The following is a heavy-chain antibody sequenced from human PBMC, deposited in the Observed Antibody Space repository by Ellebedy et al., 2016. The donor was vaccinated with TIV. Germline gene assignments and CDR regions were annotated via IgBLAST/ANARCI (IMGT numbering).Heavy chain of an antibody. CDR2: ISGSGGST. D-gene: IGHD2-2*01. V-gene: IGHV3-23*01. CDR3: AKDTNKDCRSVTCYDWFGYYYFYGLDV. J-gene: IGHJ6*02. CDR1: GFTASHNY. Sequence: GESLKISCAASGFTASHNYMSWVRQAPGRGLEWVSSISGSGGSTTYADSVQGRFTISRDNSRSTLYLQMNTLTAGDTAIYYCAKDTNKDCRSVTCYDWFGYYYFYGLDVWGQGTTVTVSS.